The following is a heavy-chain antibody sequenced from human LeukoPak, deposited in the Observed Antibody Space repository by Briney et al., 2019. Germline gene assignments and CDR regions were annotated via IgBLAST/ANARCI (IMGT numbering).Heavy chain of an antibody. CDR3: ARAGSVGSVDY. CDR2: INQDGSEK. J-gene: IGHJ4*02. V-gene: IGHV3-7*01. Sequence: QSGGSLRLSCAASGFTFSTCWMGWVRQAPGKGLEWVASINQDGSEKYYVDSVKGRFTISRDNAKNSLYLQMNSLRGEDTAVYYCARAGSVGSVDYWGQGTLVTVSS. CDR1: GFTFSTCW. D-gene: IGHD1-26*01.